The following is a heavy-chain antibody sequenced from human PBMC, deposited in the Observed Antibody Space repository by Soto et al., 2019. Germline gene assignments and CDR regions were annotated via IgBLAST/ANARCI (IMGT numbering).Heavy chain of an antibody. CDR2: IWYDGSNK. J-gene: IGHJ6*02. V-gene: IGHV3-33*01. D-gene: IGHD6-6*01. Sequence: GGSLRLSCAASGFTFSSYGMHWVRQAPGKGLEWVAVIWYDGSNKYYADSVKGRFTISRDNSKNTLHLQMNSLRAEDTAVYYCARDKGWSSSSDYYYYGMDVWGQGTTVTVSS. CDR3: ARDKGWSSSSDYYYYGMDV. CDR1: GFTFSSYG.